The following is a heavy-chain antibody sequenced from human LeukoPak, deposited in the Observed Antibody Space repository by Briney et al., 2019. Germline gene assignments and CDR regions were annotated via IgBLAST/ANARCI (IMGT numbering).Heavy chain of an antibody. V-gene: IGHV4-4*07. CDR1: GVSISSYY. J-gene: IGHJ4*02. Sequence: PSETLSLTCTVSGVSISSYYWSWIRQPAGKGLEWIGRIYTSGSTNYNPSLKSRVTMSVDTSKNQISLRVISVTAADTAVYYCARGLSLLGSEEGLPLGYWGQGSLVTVSS. CDR2: IYTSGST. CDR3: ARGLSLLGSEEGLPLGY. D-gene: IGHD2-21*01.